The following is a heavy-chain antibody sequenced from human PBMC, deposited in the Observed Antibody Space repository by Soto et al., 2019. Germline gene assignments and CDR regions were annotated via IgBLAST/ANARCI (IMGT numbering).Heavy chain of an antibody. CDR1: GGSISSGGYY. CDR3: ATSNYDYVWGSYRYSPRFDY. Sequence: LSLTCTVSGGSISSGGYYWSWIRQHPGKGLEWIGYIYYSGSTYYNPSLKSRVTISVDTSKNQFSLKLSSVTAADTAVYYCATSNYDYVWGSYRYSPRFDYWGQGTLVTVSS. J-gene: IGHJ4*02. D-gene: IGHD3-16*02. CDR2: IYYSGST. V-gene: IGHV4-31*03.